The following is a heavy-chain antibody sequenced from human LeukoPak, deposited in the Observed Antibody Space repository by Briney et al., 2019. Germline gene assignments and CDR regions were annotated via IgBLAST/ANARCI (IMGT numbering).Heavy chain of an antibody. Sequence: GGSLRLSCAASGFTFSSYAMSWVRQAPGKGLEWVSAISGSGGSTYYADSVKGRFTISRDNSKNTLYLQMNSLRAEDTAVYYCAKGGLVLYYYYMDVWGKGTTVTVS. V-gene: IGHV3-23*01. J-gene: IGHJ6*03. CDR3: AKGGLVLYYYYMDV. CDR1: GFTFSSYA. D-gene: IGHD2-8*02. CDR2: ISGSGGST.